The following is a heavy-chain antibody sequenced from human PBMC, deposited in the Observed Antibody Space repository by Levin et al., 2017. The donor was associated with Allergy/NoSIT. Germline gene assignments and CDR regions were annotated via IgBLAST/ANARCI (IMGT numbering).Heavy chain of an antibody. V-gene: IGHV4-34*01. D-gene: IGHD4-17*01. J-gene: IGHJ3*02. CDR2: INHSGST. CDR1: GGSFSGYY. CDR3: ARGVTVTTPFPAAFDI. Sequence: SETLSLTCAVYGGSFSGYYWSWIRQPPGKGLEWIGEINHSGSTNYNPSLKSRVTISVDTSKNQFSLKLSSVTAADTAVYYCARGVTVTTPFPAAFDIWGQGTMVTVSS.